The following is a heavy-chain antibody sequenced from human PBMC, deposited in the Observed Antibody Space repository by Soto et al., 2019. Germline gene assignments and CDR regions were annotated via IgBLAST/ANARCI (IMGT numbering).Heavy chain of an antibody. Sequence: EVQLVQSGAEVKKPGESLKISCMGSGYKVSTWHNFTSYWIAWVRQMPGEGLEWMGIIYPGDSDTRYSPSFQGQVTISADNSINSVYLQWSSLKASDTATYYCARLGFNYDFLSGYYNVHHYYCIDVWGQGTTVTVSS. CDR1: GYKVSTWHNFTSYW. V-gene: IGHV5-51*03. CDR3: ARLGFNYDFLSGYYNVHHYYCIDV. D-gene: IGHD3-3*01. J-gene: IGHJ6*02. CDR2: IYPGDSDT.